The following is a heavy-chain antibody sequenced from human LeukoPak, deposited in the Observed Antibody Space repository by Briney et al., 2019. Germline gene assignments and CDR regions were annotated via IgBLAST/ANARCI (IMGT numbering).Heavy chain of an antibody. CDR1: GFTFSDYY. D-gene: IGHD3-22*01. J-gene: IGHJ4*02. Sequence: GGSLRLSCAASGFTFSDYYMSWIRQAPGKGLEWVSYISSTGTAIYYADSVKGRFTIPRDNAKNSLYLQMDSLRAEDTAVYYCARVLSSGYSPFDYWGQGILVTVSS. CDR2: ISSTGTAI. CDR3: ARVLSSGYSPFDY. V-gene: IGHV3-11*01.